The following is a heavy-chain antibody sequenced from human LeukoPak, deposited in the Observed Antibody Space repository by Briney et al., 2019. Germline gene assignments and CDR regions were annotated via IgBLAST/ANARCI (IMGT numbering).Heavy chain of an antibody. Sequence: ASVXXSXXASXXTXXXXGIXGXXQAPGQGGEWVGWIRAYNAITNYAQQLQGRVTMTTDTSTITAYMELRSLRSDDTAVYYCARSSVVVAAYYFVYWGQGTLVTVSS. CDR3: ARSSVVVAAYYFVY. D-gene: IGHD2-15*01. V-gene: IGHV1-18*01. J-gene: IGHJ4*02. CDR1: XXTXXXXG. CDR2: IRAYNAIT.